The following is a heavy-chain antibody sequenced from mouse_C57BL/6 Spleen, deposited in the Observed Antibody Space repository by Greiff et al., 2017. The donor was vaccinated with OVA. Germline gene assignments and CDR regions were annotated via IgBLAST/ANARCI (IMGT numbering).Heavy chain of an antibody. CDR1: GFTFTDYY. CDR2: IRNKANGYTT. D-gene: IGHD1-1*01. Sequence: EVKVEESGGGLVQPGGSLSLSCAASGFTFTDYYMSWVRQPPGKALEWLGFIRNKANGYTTEYSASVKGRFTISRDNSQSILYLQMNALRAEDSATYYCARYIYYGSSYWYFDVWGTGTTVTVSS. J-gene: IGHJ1*03. V-gene: IGHV7-3*01. CDR3: ARYIYYGSSYWYFDV.